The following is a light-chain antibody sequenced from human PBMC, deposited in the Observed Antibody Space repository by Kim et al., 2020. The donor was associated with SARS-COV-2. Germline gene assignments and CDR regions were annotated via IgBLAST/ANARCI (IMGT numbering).Light chain of an antibody. CDR3: CSFAGSYTLL. CDR2: DVT. Sequence: GLSVTISCPGTSSDVGGYNYVSWYQQHPGKAPKFMIYDVTKRPSGVPDRFSGSKSGNTASLTISGLQAEDEAEYYCCSFAGSYTLLFGGGTKLTVL. J-gene: IGLJ2*01. CDR1: SSDVGGYNY. V-gene: IGLV2-11*01.